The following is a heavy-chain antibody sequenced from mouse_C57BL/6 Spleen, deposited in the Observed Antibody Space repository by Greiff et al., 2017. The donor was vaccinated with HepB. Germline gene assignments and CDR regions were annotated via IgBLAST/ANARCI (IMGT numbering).Heavy chain of an antibody. J-gene: IGHJ1*03. Sequence: VQLQQSGPVLVKPGASVKMSCKASGYTFTDYYMNWVKQSHGKSLEWIGVINPYNGGTSYNQKFKGKATLTVDKSSSTAYMELNSLTSEDSAVYYGARKKYGSSDWYFDVWGTGTTVTVSS. D-gene: IGHD1-1*01. CDR3: ARKKYGSSDWYFDV. CDR1: GYTFTDYY. CDR2: INPYNGGT. V-gene: IGHV1-19*01.